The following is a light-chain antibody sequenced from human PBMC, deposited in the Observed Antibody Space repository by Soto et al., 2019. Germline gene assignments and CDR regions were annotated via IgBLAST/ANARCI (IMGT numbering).Light chain of an antibody. Sequence: QSALTQPPSASGSPGQSVAISCTGTSSDVGGYNYVSWYQQHPGKAPKLMIYEVSNRPSGVPDRFSGSKSGNMASLTVSGLQAEDEADYYCSSYACSNNLVFGGGTKLTVL. J-gene: IGLJ2*01. CDR3: SSYACSNNLV. CDR1: SSDVGGYNY. CDR2: EVS. V-gene: IGLV2-8*01.